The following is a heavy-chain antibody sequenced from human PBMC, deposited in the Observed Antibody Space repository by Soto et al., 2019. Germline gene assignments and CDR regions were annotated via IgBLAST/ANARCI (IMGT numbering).Heavy chain of an antibody. D-gene: IGHD2-21*02. CDR2: MYNTGST. CDR1: WGNIRGLY. V-gene: IGHV4-59*11. Sequence: WTVSWGNIRGLYWSRIRQQPGKGLEWIGYMYNTGSTVYNPSFKSRVTISVDTSKNQFSLKLNSVTAADTAVYYCARDLWGYCGTDCYPLDVWGQGTTVTVSS. CDR3: ARDLWGYCGTDCYPLDV. J-gene: IGHJ6*02.